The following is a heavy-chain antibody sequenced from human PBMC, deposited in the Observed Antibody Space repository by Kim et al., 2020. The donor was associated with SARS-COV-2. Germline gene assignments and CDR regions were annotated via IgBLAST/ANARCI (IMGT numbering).Heavy chain of an antibody. Sequence: GTKDAQKFQGRVTMARDTSTSTAYMALTSLRSYDTAVYYCAREGATDAFDIWGQGAMVTVST. CDR2: GT. J-gene: IGHJ3*02. CDR3: AREGATDAFDI. D-gene: IGHD1-26*01. V-gene: IGHV1-2*02.